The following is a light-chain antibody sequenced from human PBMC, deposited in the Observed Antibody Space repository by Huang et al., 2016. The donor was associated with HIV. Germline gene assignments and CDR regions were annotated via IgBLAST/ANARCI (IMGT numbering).Light chain of an antibody. Sequence: EIVLTHSPATLSVSPGERATLSCRASQRISTYLPWYQHKPAQAPRLLIYGTSTRPGAIPDRFSGSGSGTEFTLTISSLQSEDFAVYYCQQYNNWPPEVTFGPGTKVDIK. CDR1: QRISTY. CDR3: QQYNNWPPEVT. CDR2: GTS. V-gene: IGKV3-15*01. J-gene: IGKJ3*01.